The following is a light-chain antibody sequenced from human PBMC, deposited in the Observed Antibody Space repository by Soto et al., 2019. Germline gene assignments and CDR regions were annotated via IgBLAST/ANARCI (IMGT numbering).Light chain of an antibody. V-gene: IGKV3-20*01. CDR2: AAS. CDR1: QSISSSY. J-gene: IGKJ4*01. Sequence: EIVLTQSPGTLSLSPGETATLSCRASQSISSSYLAWYQQKPGQAPRLLIYAASSRATGIPDRFSGSGSGTDFTLTISRLEPEDFAVYYCQQYGSSPFTFGGGTKVDIK. CDR3: QQYGSSPFT.